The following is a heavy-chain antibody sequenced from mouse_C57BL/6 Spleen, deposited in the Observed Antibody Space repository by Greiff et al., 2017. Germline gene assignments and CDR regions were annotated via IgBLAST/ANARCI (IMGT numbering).Heavy chain of an antibody. Sequence: EVQLVESEGGLVQPGSSMKLSCTASGFTFSDYYMAWVRQVPEKGLEWVANINYDGSSTYYLDSLKSRFIISRDNAKNILYLQMSSLKSEDTATDYCARRDGYDSLFAYWGQGTLVTVSA. D-gene: IGHD2-2*01. CDR3: ARRDGYDSLFAY. V-gene: IGHV5-16*01. CDR2: INYDGSST. CDR1: GFTFSDYY. J-gene: IGHJ3*01.